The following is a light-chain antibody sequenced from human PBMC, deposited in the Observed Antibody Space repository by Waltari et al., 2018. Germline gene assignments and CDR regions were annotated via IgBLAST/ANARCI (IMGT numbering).Light chain of an antibody. J-gene: IGKJ4*01. CDR1: EDIRND. V-gene: IGKV1-6*01. CDR2: AAS. CDR3: LQDYIFPLT. Sequence: TCRANEDIRNDLGWYQQKPGKAPRLLIFAASTLQSGVPSRFSGSGSGTDFTLTISSLQPEDFATYFCLQDYIFPLTFGGGTTVEI.